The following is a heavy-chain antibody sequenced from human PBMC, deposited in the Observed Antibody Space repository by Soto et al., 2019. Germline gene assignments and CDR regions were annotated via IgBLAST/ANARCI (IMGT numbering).Heavy chain of an antibody. D-gene: IGHD6-6*01. CDR1: GFTFSSYW. J-gene: IGHJ4*02. CDR2: IKQDGNEK. Sequence: EVQLVESGGGLVQPGGSLRLSCADSGFTFSSYWMSWVRQAPGKGLEWVANIKQDGNEKYYVDSVKGRFTISRDNAKKSLYLQMNSLRAEDTAVYSCARVASLAAFYWGQGTLVTVSS. CDR3: ARVASLAAFY. V-gene: IGHV3-7*05.